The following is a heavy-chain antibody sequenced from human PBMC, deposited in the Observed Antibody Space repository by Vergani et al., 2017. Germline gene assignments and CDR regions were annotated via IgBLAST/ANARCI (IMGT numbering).Heavy chain of an antibody. J-gene: IGHJ5*02. Sequence: VQLVQSGSEVKKPGASVKVSCRASGYNFTNYSLNWVRQAPGQGLEWMGWINSNSGNPTYAQGFKGRFVFSLDSSVSTSYLQINSLQPEDTAVYYCVRTRSGSCTGGSCYSGWCDPWGQGTLVTVSS. CDR3: VRTRSGSCTGGSCYSGWCDP. CDR2: INSNSGNP. D-gene: IGHD2-15*01. V-gene: IGHV7-4-1*02. CDR1: GYNFTNYS.